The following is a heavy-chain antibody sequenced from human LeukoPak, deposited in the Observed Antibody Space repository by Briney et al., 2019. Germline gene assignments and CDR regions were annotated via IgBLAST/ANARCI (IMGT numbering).Heavy chain of an antibody. J-gene: IGHJ6*03. CDR2: INPNSGGT. Sequence: ASVKVSCKASGYTFTGYYMHWVRQAPGQGLEWMGRINPNSGGTNYAQKFQGRVTMTRETSISTAYMELSRLRSDDTAVYYCARDLVVVAATYYYYYYMDVWGKGTTVTVSS. V-gene: IGHV1-2*06. CDR1: GYTFTGYY. D-gene: IGHD2-15*01. CDR3: ARDLVVVAATYYYYYYMDV.